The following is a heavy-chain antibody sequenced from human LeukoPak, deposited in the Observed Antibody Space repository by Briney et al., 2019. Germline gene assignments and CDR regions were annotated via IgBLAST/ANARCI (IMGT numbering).Heavy chain of an antibody. D-gene: IGHD4-11*01. CDR3: ARGSNYVGFDY. Sequence: PSETLSLTCTVSGGSISSYYWSWIRQPPGKGLEWIGYIYYSGSTNYNPSLKSRVTISVDTSKNQFSLKLSSVTAADTAVYYCARGSNYVGFDYWGQGTLVTVSS. CDR2: IYYSGST. CDR1: GGSISSYY. J-gene: IGHJ4*02. V-gene: IGHV4-59*12.